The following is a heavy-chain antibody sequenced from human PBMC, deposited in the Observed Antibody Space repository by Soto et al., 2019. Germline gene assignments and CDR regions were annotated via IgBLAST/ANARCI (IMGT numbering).Heavy chain of an antibody. CDR1: GGSFSGYY. D-gene: IGHD6-19*01. V-gene: IGHV4-34*01. J-gene: IGHJ6*02. CDR2: INHSGST. Sequence: QVQLQQWGAGLLKPSETLSLTCAVYGGSFSGYYWSWIRQPPGKGLEWIGEINHSGSTNYNPSLKSRVTISVDTSKNQFSLKLSSVTAADTAVYYCARGEEGIAVAGYYYYGMDVWGQGTTVTVSS. CDR3: ARGEEGIAVAGYYYYGMDV.